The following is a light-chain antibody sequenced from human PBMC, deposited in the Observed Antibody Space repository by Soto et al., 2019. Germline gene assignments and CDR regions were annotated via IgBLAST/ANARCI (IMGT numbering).Light chain of an antibody. Sequence: IVMTESPDSLAVSLGERATIRCRYSQSVLSTSNNRNYLAWYRQNPGQPPKLLLYWASTRESGVPDRFRGRGSGTDFTLTISSLQAEDVAVYYCKQYVSIPLTFGGGTKVVIK. CDR1: QSVLSTSNNRNY. CDR3: KQYVSIPLT. J-gene: IGKJ4*01. CDR2: WAS. V-gene: IGKV4-1*01.